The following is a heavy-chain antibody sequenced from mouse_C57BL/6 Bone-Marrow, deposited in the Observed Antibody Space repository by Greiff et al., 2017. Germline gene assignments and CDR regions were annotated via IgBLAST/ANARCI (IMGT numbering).Heavy chain of an antibody. Sequence: QVQLQQSGAELARPGASVKLSCKASGYTFTSYGISWVKQRTGQGLEWIGEIYPRSGNTYYNEKFKGKATLTADKSSSTAYMELRSLTSEDSAVYFCAIPWVFAYWGQGTLVTVSA. CDR3: AIPWVFAY. V-gene: IGHV1-81*01. J-gene: IGHJ3*01. CDR1: GYTFTSYG. CDR2: IYPRSGNT. D-gene: IGHD5-1*01.